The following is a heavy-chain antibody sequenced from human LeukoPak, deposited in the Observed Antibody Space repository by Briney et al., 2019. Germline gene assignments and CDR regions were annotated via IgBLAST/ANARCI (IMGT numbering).Heavy chain of an antibody. Sequence: SETLSLTCTVSGGSISSYYWSWIRQPPGKGLEWIGYIYYSGGTNYNPSLKSRVTISVDTSKNQFSLKLSSVTAADTAVYYCARGRSITMIRGVINGWFDPWGQGTLVTVSS. V-gene: IGHV4-59*01. CDR1: GGSISSYY. J-gene: IGHJ5*02. CDR2: IYYSGGT. D-gene: IGHD3-10*01. CDR3: ARGRSITMIRGVINGWFDP.